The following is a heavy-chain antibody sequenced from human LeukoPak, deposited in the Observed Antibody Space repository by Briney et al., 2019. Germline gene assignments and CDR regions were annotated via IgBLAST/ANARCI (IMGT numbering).Heavy chain of an antibody. V-gene: IGHV3-30*18. CDR1: GFTFNDYA. CDR2: ISYDGSNK. J-gene: IGHJ4*02. Sequence: GGSLRLSCAASGFTFNDYAMHWVRQAPGKGLEWVSDISYDGSNKYYADSVKGRFTISRGNTKNTLYLQMNSLRAEDTAVYYCGKDRVIAATGRFTGLFDYWGQGTLVTVSS. CDR3: GKDRVIAATGRFTGLFDY. D-gene: IGHD6-13*01.